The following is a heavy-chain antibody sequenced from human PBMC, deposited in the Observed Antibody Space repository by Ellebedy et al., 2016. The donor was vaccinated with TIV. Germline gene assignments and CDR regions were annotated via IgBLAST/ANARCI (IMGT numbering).Heavy chain of an antibody. Sequence: ASVKVSCKASGGTFSSYAISWVRQAPGQGLEWMGWIDPNSGDTRSAQKFQGRVTMTRDTSISTAYMGLSRLRSDDTAVYYCARDRYSSSSSRSNWFDPWGQGTLVTVSS. CDR1: GGTFSSYA. D-gene: IGHD6-6*01. CDR3: ARDRYSSSSSRSNWFDP. J-gene: IGHJ5*02. CDR2: IDPNSGDT. V-gene: IGHV1-2*02.